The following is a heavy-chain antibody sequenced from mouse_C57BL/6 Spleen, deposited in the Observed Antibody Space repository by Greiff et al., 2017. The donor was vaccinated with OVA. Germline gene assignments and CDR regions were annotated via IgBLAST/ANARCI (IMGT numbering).Heavy chain of an antibody. J-gene: IGHJ4*01. Sequence: QVQLQQPGAELVRPGTSVKLSCKASGYTFTSYWMHWVKQRPGQGLEWIGVIDPSDSYTNYNQKFKGKATLPVDTSSSTAYMQLSSLTSEDSAVYYCAHAYYSNYGAMDYWGKGTAVTVSS. CDR2: IDPSDSYT. CDR1: GYTFTSYW. D-gene: IGHD2-5*01. CDR3: AHAYYSNYGAMDY. V-gene: IGHV1-59*01.